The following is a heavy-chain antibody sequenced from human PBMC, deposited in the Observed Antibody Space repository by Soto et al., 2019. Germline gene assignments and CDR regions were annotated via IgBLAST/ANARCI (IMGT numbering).Heavy chain of an antibody. CDR3: TREVQPVIRREYDY. CDR2: IDGRGTRT. Sequence: RLSCEASGFTFGSYTMNWVRQATGKGLEWVSSIDGRGTRTFYADALKGRFTISRDNARNSLYLQMNSLRAEDTAVYSCTREVQPVIRREYDYWGQGALVTVSS. CDR1: GFTFGSYT. V-gene: IGHV3-21*01. J-gene: IGHJ4*02.